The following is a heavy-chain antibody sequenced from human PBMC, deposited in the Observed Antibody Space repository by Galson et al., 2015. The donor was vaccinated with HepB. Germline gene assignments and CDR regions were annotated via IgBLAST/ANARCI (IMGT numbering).Heavy chain of an antibody. J-gene: IGHJ3*02. D-gene: IGHD5-18*01. CDR1: GFTFSSYD. V-gene: IGHV3-13*05. CDR3: ARGRDSYGKPDDAFDI. Sequence: SLRLSCAASGFTFSSYDMHWVRQATGKGLEWVSAIGTAGDPYYPGSVKGRFTISRENAKNSLYLQMNSLRAGDTAVYYCARGRDSYGKPDDAFDIWGQGTMVTVSS. CDR2: IGTAGDP.